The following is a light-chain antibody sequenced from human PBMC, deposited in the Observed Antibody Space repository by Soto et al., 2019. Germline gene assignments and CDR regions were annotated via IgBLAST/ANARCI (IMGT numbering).Light chain of an antibody. V-gene: IGLV2-14*03. CDR2: DVT. J-gene: IGLJ7*01. CDR3: SSFASSNLPV. CDR1: SSDVGGYNY. Sequence: QSALTQPASVSGSPGQSITISCTGTSSDVGGYNYVSWYQHHPGKAPKLMIYDVTNRPSGVSNRFSGSKAGNTASLAISGLQAEGEADYYCSSFASSNLPVFGGGTQLTVL.